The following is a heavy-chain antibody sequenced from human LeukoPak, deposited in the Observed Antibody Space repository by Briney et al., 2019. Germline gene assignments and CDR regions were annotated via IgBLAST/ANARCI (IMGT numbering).Heavy chain of an antibody. J-gene: IGHJ4*02. D-gene: IGHD3-10*01. CDR3: ARYGSGSYYFDY. V-gene: IGHV3-21*01. CDR1: GFTFSSYS. CDR2: ISSSSSYI. Sequence: PGGSLRLSCAASGFTFSSYSMNWVRQAPGKGLEWVSSISSSSSYIYYADSVKGRFTIPRDNAKNSLYLQMNSLRAEDTAVYYCARYGSGSYYFDYWGQGTLVTVSS.